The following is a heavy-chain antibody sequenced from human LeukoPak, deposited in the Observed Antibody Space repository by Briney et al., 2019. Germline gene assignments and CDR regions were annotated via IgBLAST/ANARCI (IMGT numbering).Heavy chain of an antibody. D-gene: IGHD3-22*01. J-gene: IGHJ4*02. Sequence: ASVKVSCKAAGYTFTGYYMHWVRQAPGQGLEWMGWINPNSGGTNYAQKFQGRVTMTRDTSISTAYMELSRLRSDDTAVYYCARGSPPRRNYDSRGYYSYYFDYWGQGTLVTVSS. CDR1: GYTFTGYY. CDR3: ARGSPPRRNYDSRGYYSYYFDY. CDR2: INPNSGGT. V-gene: IGHV1-2*02.